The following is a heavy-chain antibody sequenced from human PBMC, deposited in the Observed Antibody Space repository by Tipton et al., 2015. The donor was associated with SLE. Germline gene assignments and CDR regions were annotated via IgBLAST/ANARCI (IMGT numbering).Heavy chain of an antibody. D-gene: IGHD2-15*01. CDR3: ARASSSRRFDN. J-gene: IGHJ4*03. V-gene: IGHV4-59*08. Sequence: TLSLTCSVSGGSFSNDYWSWIRQPPGKGLEWIGYSHYSGTTNYNPSLKSRVTISVDTSRNQFSLKLSSVTAADAAVYYCARASSSRRFDNWGQGTTVTVSS. CDR2: SHYSGTT. CDR1: GGSFSNDY.